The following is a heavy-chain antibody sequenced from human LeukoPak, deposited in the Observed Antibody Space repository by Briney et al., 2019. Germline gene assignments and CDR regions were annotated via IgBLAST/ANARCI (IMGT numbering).Heavy chain of an antibody. Sequence: GGSLRLSCAVSGFTISSYAMSWVRQAPGKGLEWVAVISYDGSNKYYADSVKGRFTISRDNSKNTLYLQMNSLRAEDTAVYYCARGAHGYYGSGSYYRNLDYWGQGTLVTVSS. J-gene: IGHJ4*02. CDR1: GFTISSYA. D-gene: IGHD3-10*01. CDR3: ARGAHGYYGSGSYYRNLDY. V-gene: IGHV3-30-3*01. CDR2: ISYDGSNK.